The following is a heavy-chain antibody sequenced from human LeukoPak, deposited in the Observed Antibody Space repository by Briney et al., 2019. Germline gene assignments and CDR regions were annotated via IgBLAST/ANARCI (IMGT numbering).Heavy chain of an antibody. D-gene: IGHD5-18*01. Sequence: GGSLRLSCTASGFTLGSHDMHWVRQIPGQGLEWVAAVSSGFHAFFADSVQGRFTVSREDARNSLYLQMNSLRAGDTAVYYCVREARGYHYTYFDYWGQATLVTVSS. CDR3: VREARGYHYTYFDY. CDR2: VSSGFHA. CDR1: GFTLGSHD. J-gene: IGHJ4*02. V-gene: IGHV3-13*01.